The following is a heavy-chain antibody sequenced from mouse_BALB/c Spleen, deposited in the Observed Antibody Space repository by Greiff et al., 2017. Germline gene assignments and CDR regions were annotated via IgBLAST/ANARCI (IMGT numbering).Heavy chain of an antibody. D-gene: IGHD3-2*01. CDR2: ISSGGSYT. CDR3: ARADSSGYGGFAY. V-gene: IGHV5-9-4*01. Sequence: EVMLVESGGGLVKPGGSLKLSCAASGFTFSSYAMSWVRQSPEKRLEWVAEISSGGSYTYYPDTVTGRFTISRDNAKNTLYLEMSSLRSEDTAMYYCARADSSGYGGFAYWGQGTLVTVSA. CDR1: GFTFSSYA. J-gene: IGHJ3*01.